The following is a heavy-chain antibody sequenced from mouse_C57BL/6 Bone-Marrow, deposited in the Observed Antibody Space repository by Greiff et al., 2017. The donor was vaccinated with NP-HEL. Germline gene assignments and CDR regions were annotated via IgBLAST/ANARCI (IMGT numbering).Heavy chain of an antibody. Sequence: VQLQQPGTELVKPGASVKLSCKASGYTFTSYWMHWVKQRPGQGLEWIGNINPSNGGTNYNERFKSKATLTVDKSSSTAYMQLSSLTSEDSAVYYCAFITTVVDYFDYWGQGTTLTVSS. J-gene: IGHJ2*01. V-gene: IGHV1-53*01. CDR2: INPSNGGT. D-gene: IGHD1-1*01. CDR3: AFITTVVDYFDY. CDR1: GYTFTSYW.